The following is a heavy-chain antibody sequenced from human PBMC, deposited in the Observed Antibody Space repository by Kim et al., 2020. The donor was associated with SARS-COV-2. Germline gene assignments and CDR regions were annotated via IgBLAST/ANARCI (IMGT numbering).Heavy chain of an antibody. V-gene: IGHV6-1*01. D-gene: IGHD5-18*01. CDR2: TYYRSKWYN. CDR1: GDSVSSNSAA. Sequence: SQTLSLTCAISGDSVSSNSAAWNWIRQSPSRGLEWLGRTYYRSKWYNDYAVSVKSRITINPDTSKNQFSLQLNSVTPEDMAVYYCVRDSYGYHYYYYGMDVWGQGTTVTVSS. CDR3: VRDSYGYHYYYYGMDV. J-gene: IGHJ6*02.